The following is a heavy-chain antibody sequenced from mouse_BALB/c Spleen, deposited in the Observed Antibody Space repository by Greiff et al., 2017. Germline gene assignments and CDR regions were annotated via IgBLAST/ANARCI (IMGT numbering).Heavy chain of an antibody. CDR3: ARDDYGMDY. J-gene: IGHJ4*01. CDR2: IYPGDGDT. Sequence: QVQLKESGAELARPGASVKLSCKASGYTFTSYWMQWVKQRPGQGLEWIGAIYPGDGDTRYTQKFKGKATLTADKSSSTAYMQLSSLASEDSAVYYCARDDYGMDYWGQGTSVTVSS. CDR1: GYTFTSYW. V-gene: IGHV1-87*01.